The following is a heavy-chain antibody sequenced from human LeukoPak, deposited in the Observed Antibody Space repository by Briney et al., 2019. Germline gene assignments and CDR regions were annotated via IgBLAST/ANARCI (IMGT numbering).Heavy chain of an antibody. V-gene: IGHV3-33*06. CDR2: IWHDGSNK. D-gene: IGHD1-7*01. J-gene: IGHJ4*02. CDR1: GFSFSNYG. Sequence: GGSLRLSCVASGFSFSNYGMHWVRQAPGKGLEWVAVIWHDGSNKYYAESVKGRFSISRDNSMNTLYLQMDSLRAEDTAVYYCAKDRRGNWNYVGHFDHWGQGTLVTVSS. CDR3: AKDRRGNWNYVGHFDH.